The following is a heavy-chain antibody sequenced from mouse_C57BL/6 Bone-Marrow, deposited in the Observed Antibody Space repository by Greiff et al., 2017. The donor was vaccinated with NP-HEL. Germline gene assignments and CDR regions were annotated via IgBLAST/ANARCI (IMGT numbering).Heavy chain of an antibody. D-gene: IGHD3-2*02. Sequence: VQLQQSGPELVKPGASVKISCKASGYAFSSSWMNWVKQRPGKGLEWIGRIYPGDGDTNYNGKFKGKATLTADKSSSTAYMQLSSLTSEDSAVYFCARCYSSGYFYYAMDYWGQGTSVTVSS. CDR3: ARCYSSGYFYYAMDY. CDR2: IYPGDGDT. J-gene: IGHJ4*01. V-gene: IGHV1-82*01. CDR1: GYAFSSSW.